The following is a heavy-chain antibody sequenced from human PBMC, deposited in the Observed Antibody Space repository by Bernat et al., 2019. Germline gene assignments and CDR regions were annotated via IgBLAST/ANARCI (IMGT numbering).Heavy chain of an antibody. CDR3: SRGLGTVGTTTLDY. CDR2: IKSKTDGGTT. Sequence: EVQLVESGGGLVKPGGSLRLSCAASGFTFSNAWMSWVRQAPGKGLEWVGRIKSKTDGGTTDYAAPVKGRFTISRDDSKNTLYLQMNSLRAEDTGVYYCSRGLGTVGTTTLDYWGRGTLVTVSS. D-gene: IGHD1-26*01. CDR1: GFTFSNAW. V-gene: IGHV3-15*01. J-gene: IGHJ4*02.